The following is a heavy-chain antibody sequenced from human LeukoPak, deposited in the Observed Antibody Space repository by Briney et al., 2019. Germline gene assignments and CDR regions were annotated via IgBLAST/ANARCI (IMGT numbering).Heavy chain of an antibody. CDR1: GFTFSSYA. CDR2: TSSDETHK. D-gene: IGHD1-26*01. Sequence: PGGSLRLSCAPSGFTFSSYAMHWVRQAPGKGLEWVAVTSSDETHKYYAESVKGRFTVSRDNSKNALYLQMNNLGVEDTAVYYCAGERISGSYYDYWGQGTLVAVSS. V-gene: IGHV3-30*04. CDR3: AGERISGSYYDY. J-gene: IGHJ4*02.